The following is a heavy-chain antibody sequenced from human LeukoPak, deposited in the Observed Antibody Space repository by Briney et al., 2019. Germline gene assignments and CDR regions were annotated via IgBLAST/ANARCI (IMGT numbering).Heavy chain of an antibody. V-gene: IGHV3-30*02. CDR1: GFTFSTYG. CDR2: IRSDGINK. CDR3: AELGITMIGGV. D-gene: IGHD3-10*02. J-gene: IGHJ6*04. Sequence: QAGGSLRLSCAASGFTFSTYGMHWVRQAPGKGLEWVAFIRSDGINKYYADSVKGRFTISRDNAKNSLYLQMNSLRAEDTAVYYCAELGITMIGGVWGKGTTVTISS.